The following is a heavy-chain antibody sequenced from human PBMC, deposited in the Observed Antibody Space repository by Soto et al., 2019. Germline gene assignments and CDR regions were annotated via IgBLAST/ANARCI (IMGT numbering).Heavy chain of an antibody. V-gene: IGHV1-46*03. Sequence: GASVKVSCKASGYTFTSYFIHWVRQAPGQGLEWMGKINPSGGGTTYTRKFHGRLTMTSDTSTGTVYMELSSLRSEDTAMYYCARESEPFDYWGQGTLVTVSS. CDR1: GYTFTSYF. CDR3: ARESEPFDY. J-gene: IGHJ4*02. CDR2: INPSGGGT.